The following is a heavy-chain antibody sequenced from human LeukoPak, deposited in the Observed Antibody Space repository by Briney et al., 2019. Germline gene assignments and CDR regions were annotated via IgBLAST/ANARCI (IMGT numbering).Heavy chain of an antibody. D-gene: IGHD2/OR15-2a*01. J-gene: IGHJ4*02. Sequence: GASVKVSCKTSGYTFIGFYVHWVRQAPGQGLEWMGWINPNSGGTNYAQKFQGRVTMTRDTSINTAYMELSRLRSDDTAVYFCARDLGYCSTTTCYVMDFWGQGTLVTVSS. CDR2: INPNSGGT. CDR1: GYTFIGFY. CDR3: ARDLGYCSTTTCYVMDF. V-gene: IGHV1-2*02.